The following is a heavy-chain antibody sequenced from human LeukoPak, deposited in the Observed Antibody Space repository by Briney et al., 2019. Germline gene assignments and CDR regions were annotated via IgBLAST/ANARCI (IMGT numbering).Heavy chain of an antibody. Sequence: SETLSLTCTVSGGSISTYYWSWIRQPPGKGLEWIGYIYYSGSTSYNPSLKSRVTISVNTSKNQFSLKLSSVTAADTAVYYCAREEALGSGSFDYWGQGTLVTVSS. D-gene: IGHD1-26*01. CDR2: IYYSGST. J-gene: IGHJ4*02. CDR3: AREEALGSGSFDY. V-gene: IGHV4-59*01. CDR1: GGSISTYY.